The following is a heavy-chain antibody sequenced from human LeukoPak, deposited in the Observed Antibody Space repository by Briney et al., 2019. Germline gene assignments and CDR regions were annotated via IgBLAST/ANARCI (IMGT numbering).Heavy chain of an antibody. D-gene: IGHD4-23*01. Sequence: GGSLRLSCAASGFTFDNYRMSWVRQAPGKGLEWVSSISSSSSYIYYADSVKGRFTISRDNAKNSLYLQMNSLRAEDTAVYYCARDPGAGGNRLFDYWGQGTLVTVSS. CDR2: ISSSSSYI. J-gene: IGHJ4*02. CDR1: GFTFDNYR. CDR3: ARDPGAGGNRLFDY. V-gene: IGHV3-21*01.